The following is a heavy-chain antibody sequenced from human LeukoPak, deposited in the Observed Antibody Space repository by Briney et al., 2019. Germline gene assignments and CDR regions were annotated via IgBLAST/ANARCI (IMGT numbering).Heavy chain of an antibody. J-gene: IGHJ4*02. Sequence: TGGSLRLSCAAFGFTFSSYWMSWVRQAPGKGLEWVANINQDGSEKYYVDSVKGRFTISRDNAKNSLYLQMNSLRAEDTAVYYCARDRSRLLYWGQGTLVTVSS. CDR3: ARDRSRLLY. CDR1: GFTFSSYW. CDR2: INQDGSEK. V-gene: IGHV3-7*05. D-gene: IGHD3-16*01.